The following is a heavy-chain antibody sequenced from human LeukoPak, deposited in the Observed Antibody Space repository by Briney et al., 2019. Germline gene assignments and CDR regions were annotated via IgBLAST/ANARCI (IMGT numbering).Heavy chain of an antibody. D-gene: IGHD5-18*01. J-gene: IGHJ3*02. Sequence: SETLSLTCTVSGGSISSYYWSWIRQPPGKGLEWIGYIYHSGSTYYNPSLKSRVTISVDRSKNQFSLKLSSVTAADTAVYYCATGGYSYRGDDAFDIWGQGTMVTVSS. V-gene: IGHV4-59*04. CDR1: GGSISSYY. CDR3: ATGGYSYRGDDAFDI. CDR2: IYHSGST.